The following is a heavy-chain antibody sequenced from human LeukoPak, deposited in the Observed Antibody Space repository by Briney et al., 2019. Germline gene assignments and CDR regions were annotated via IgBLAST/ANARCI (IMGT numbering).Heavy chain of an antibody. CDR3: ASDSRCTSITCPSPGADY. D-gene: IGHD2-2*01. J-gene: IGHJ4*02. CDR2: IRYDGSNK. Sequence: GGSLRLSCAASGFTFSSYGMHWVRQAPGKGLEWVAFIRYDGSNKYYADSVKGRFTISRDNARNSLYLQMSSLRDEDTAVYYCASDSRCTSITCPSPGADYWGQGTLVTVSS. CDR1: GFTFSSYG. V-gene: IGHV3-30*02.